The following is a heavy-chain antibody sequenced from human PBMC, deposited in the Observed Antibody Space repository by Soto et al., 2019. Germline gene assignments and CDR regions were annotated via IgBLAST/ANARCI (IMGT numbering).Heavy chain of an antibody. D-gene: IGHD6-19*01. CDR3: TTVVAGYKRGYYSYGMDV. V-gene: IGHV3-15*07. CDR1: AFTFSNAW. Sequence: EVQLVESGGGLVKPGGSLRLSCAASAFTFSNAWMNWVRQAPGKGLEWVVRIKSKTDGGTTDYAAPVRGRFTISRDDSKNTLYLQMNSLKTEDTAVYYCTTVVAGYKRGYYSYGMDVWGQGTTVTVSS. J-gene: IGHJ6*02. CDR2: IKSKTDGGTT.